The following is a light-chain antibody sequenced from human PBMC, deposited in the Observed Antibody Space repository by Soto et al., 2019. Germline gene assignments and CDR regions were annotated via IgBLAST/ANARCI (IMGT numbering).Light chain of an antibody. V-gene: IGLV2-23*02. CDR1: SSDVGSYNL. J-gene: IGLJ1*01. CDR2: EVS. Sequence: QSVLTQPASVSGSPGQSITISCTGTSSDVGSYNLVSWYQQHPGKAPKLMIYEVSKRPSGVSNRFSGSKSGNTASLTISGLQAEDEADYYCCSYAGSGTFYVFGTGTKVTV. CDR3: CSYAGSGTFYV.